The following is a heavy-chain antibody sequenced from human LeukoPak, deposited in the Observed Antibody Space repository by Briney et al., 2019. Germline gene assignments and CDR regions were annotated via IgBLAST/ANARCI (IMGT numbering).Heavy chain of an antibody. D-gene: IGHD3-10*01. Sequence: GASVKVSCKISGFGLSVLSIHWMRQAPGKGLEWVGGIRPETGEPIFAQKFRGRVTITEDTFTDTGYLELRGLPSEDTAVYYCSTDSGRSYFYFDFWGQGTLVTVSS. CDR2: IRPETGEP. CDR3: STDSGRSYFYFDF. V-gene: IGHV1-24*01. J-gene: IGHJ4*02. CDR1: GFGLSVLS.